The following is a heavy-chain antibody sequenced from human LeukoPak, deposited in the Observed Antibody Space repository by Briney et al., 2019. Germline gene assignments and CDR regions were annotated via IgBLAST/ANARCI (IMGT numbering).Heavy chain of an antibody. CDR1: GISFRSYG. J-gene: IGHJ4*02. D-gene: IGHD3-9*01. CDR3: ATDISTHYFGS. CDR2: IWYDASNK. V-gene: IGHV3-30*02. Sequence: GGSLRLSCAASGISFRSYGMHWVRQAPGKGPEWVTFIWYDASNKYYAESVKGRFTISRDNSRNTVFLQMNSLRAEDTAIYYCATDISTHYFGSWGQGTPVTVSS.